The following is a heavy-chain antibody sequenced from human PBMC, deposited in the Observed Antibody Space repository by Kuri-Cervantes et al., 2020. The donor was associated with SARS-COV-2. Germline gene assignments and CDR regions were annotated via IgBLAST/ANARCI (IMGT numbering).Heavy chain of an antibody. CDR3: AGVSYNWNYGLAYFDY. J-gene: IGHJ4*02. CDR2: IKQDGSEK. V-gene: IGHV3-7*01. CDR1: GFTFSSYW. D-gene: IGHD1-7*01. Sequence: GGSLRLSCAASGFTFSSYWMSWVRQAPGKELEWVANIKQDGSEKYYVGSVKGRFTISRDNAKNSLYLQMNSLRAEDTAVYYCAGVSYNWNYGLAYFDYWGQGTLVTVSS.